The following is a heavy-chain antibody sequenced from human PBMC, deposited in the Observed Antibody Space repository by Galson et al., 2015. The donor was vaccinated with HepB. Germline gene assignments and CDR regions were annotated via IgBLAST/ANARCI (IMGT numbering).Heavy chain of an antibody. CDR2: INPSGGST. CDR3: AREGGIAAHFDY. V-gene: IGHV1-46*01. D-gene: IGHD6-13*01. Sequence: SVKVSCKASGYTFTSYHMHWVRQAPGQGLEWMGIINPSGGSTSYAQKFQGRVTMTRDTSTSTVYMELSSLRSEDTAVYYCAREGGIAAHFDYWGQGTLVTVSS. CDR1: GYTFTSYH. J-gene: IGHJ4*02.